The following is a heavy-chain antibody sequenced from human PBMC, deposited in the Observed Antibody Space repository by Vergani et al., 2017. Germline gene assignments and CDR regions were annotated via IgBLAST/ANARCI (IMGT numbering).Heavy chain of an antibody. CDR2: ISYDGSNK. J-gene: IGHJ6*02. CDR3: AKDRDSSSWYYYGMDV. V-gene: IGHV3-30*18. D-gene: IGHD6-13*01. Sequence: VQLLESGGGLVQPGGSLRLSCAASGFTFSSYAMSWVRQAPGKGLEWVAVISYDGSNKYYADSVKGRFTISRDNSKNTLYLQMNSLRAEDTAVYYCAKDRDSSSWYYYGMDVWGQGTTVTVSS. CDR1: GFTFSSYA.